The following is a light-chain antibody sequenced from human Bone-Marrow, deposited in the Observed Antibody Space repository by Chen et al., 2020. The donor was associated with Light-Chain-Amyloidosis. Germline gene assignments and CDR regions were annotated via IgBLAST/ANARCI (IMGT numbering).Light chain of an antibody. J-gene: IGKJ4*01. Sequence: EIVLTQSPATLSLSPVESATLSCRSSRSISSYLGWYQQRPGQAPRLLIYDASNRATGIPARFSGSGSGTDFTLTISSLEPEDFAVYYCQQRSDWFLTFGGGTKVEIK. V-gene: IGKV3-11*01. CDR3: QQRSDWFLT. CDR2: DAS. CDR1: RSISSY.